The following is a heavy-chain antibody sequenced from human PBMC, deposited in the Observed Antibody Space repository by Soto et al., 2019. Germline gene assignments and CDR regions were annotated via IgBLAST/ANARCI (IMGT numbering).Heavy chain of an antibody. Sequence: VGSLRLSCAASGFTFSSYSMNWVRQAPGKGLEWISYISTTSSSIYYADSVKGRFTISRDNAKNSLFLRMNSLRDEDTAVYYCARKGVAFDYWGQGALVTVSS. CDR3: ARKGVAFDY. D-gene: IGHD3-3*01. CDR2: ISTTSSSI. V-gene: IGHV3-48*02. J-gene: IGHJ4*02. CDR1: GFTFSSYS.